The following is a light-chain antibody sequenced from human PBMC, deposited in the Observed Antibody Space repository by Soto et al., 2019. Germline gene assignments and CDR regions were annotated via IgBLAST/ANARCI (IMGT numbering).Light chain of an antibody. CDR1: QSVIYSSNNKNY. J-gene: IGKJ3*01. Sequence: DIVMTQSPDSLAVSLGERATVNCKSSQSVIYSSNNKNYLAWYQQKPGQSPKLLIYWASTREYGVPDRFSGSGSGTDFTFTISSLQAEDVAVYYCQQYYTPPFNFGPGTKVDIK. V-gene: IGKV4-1*01. CDR2: WAS. CDR3: QQYYTPPFN.